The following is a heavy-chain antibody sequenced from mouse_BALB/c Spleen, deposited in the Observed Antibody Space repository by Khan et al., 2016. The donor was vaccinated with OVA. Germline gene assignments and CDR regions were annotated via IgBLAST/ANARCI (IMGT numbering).Heavy chain of an antibody. J-gene: IGHJ3*01. Sequence: QVQLKQAGPGLVQPSQSLSITFTVSGFSLNTYGIHWIRQSQGKGLEWLGVIRSAGSTDYHGAFISRLSITKDKSKSQVFFRMSSLQADDTAIYYCARNSYMYDFTYWGQGTLVIVSA. V-gene: IGHV2-2*01. D-gene: IGHD2-14*01. CDR1: GFSLNTYG. CDR3: ARNSYMYDFTY. CDR2: IRSAGST.